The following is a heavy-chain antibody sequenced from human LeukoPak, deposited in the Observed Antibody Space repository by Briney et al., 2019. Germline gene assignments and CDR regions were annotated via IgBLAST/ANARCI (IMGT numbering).Heavy chain of an antibody. CDR1: GGTFSSYA. CDR3: ARDGFRAAAGNSCWFDP. CDR2: IIPIFGTA. Sequence: SVKVSCKASGGTFSSYAISWVRQAPGQGLEWMGGIIPIFGTANYAQKFQGRVTITADKSTSTAYMELSSLRSEDTAVYYCARDGFRAAAGNSCWFDPWGQGTLVTVSS. J-gene: IGHJ5*02. D-gene: IGHD6-13*01. V-gene: IGHV1-69*06.